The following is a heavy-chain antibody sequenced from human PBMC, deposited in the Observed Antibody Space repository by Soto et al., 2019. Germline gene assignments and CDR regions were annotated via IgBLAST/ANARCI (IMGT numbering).Heavy chain of an antibody. J-gene: IGHJ6*02. CDR1: GGTFSSYA. V-gene: IGHV1-69*13. CDR2: IIPIFGTA. Sequence: VASVKVSCKASGGTFSSYAISWVRQAPGQGLEWMGGIIPIFGTANYAQKFQGRVTITADESTSTAYMELSSLRSEDTAVYYCARERDALVVVPAAIPGYYYGMDVWGQGTTVTVSS. CDR3: ARERDALVVVPAAIPGYYYGMDV. D-gene: IGHD2-2*02.